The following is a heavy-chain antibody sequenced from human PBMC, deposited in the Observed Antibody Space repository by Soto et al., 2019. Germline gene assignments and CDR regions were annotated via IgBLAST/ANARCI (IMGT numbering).Heavy chain of an antibody. D-gene: IGHD3-22*01. Sequence: GASVKVSCKASGYAFTGYYMHWVRQAPGQGLEWMGWINPNSGGTNYAQKFQGWVTMTRDTSISTAYMELSRLRSDDTAVYYCASAEPDYYDSSGYYRYYFDYWGQGTLVTVSS. J-gene: IGHJ4*02. V-gene: IGHV1-2*04. CDR3: ASAEPDYYDSSGYYRYYFDY. CDR2: INPNSGGT. CDR1: GYAFTGYY.